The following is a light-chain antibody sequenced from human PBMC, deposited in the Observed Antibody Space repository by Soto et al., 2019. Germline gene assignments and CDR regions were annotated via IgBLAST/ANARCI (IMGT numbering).Light chain of an antibody. V-gene: IGLV1-40*01. J-gene: IGLJ2*01. CDR3: QSYDNSLLAYV. CDR2: AND. Sequence: QSVLTQPPSVSGAPGQRLTISCAGTSSNIGAGFDVHWYQQLPGTAPKLLIYANDDRPSGVPDRFSGSTSGTSASLAITGLQAEDAADYYCQSYDNSLLAYVFDGGTKVTVL. CDR1: SSNIGAGFD.